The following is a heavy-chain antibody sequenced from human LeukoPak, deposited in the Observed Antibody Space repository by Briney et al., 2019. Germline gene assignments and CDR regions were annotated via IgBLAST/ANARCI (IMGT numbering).Heavy chain of an antibody. CDR1: GFTFSSAW. Sequence: GGSLRLSCAASGFTFSSAWMHWVRQAPGTGLVWVSRITDDATTTYADAVRGRFTISRDNAKNILYLQMNGLRAEDTAVYYCVRDRVGPDYWSQGTLVTVSS. J-gene: IGHJ4*02. CDR3: VRDRVGPDY. CDR2: ITDDATT. D-gene: IGHD1-26*01. V-gene: IGHV3-74*03.